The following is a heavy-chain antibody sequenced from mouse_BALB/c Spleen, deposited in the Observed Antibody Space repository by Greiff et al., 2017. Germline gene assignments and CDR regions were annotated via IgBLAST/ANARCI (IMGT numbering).Heavy chain of an antibody. V-gene: IGHV5-9-4*01. D-gene: IGHD3-3*01. CDR2: ISSGGSYT. J-gene: IGHJ2*01. CDR1: GFTFSSYA. CDR3: ARAGGRDYFDY. Sequence: EVQRVESGGGLVKPGGSLKLSCAASGFTFSSYAMSWVRQSPEKRLEWVAEISSGGSYTYYPDTVTGRFTISRDNAKNTLYLEMSSLRSEDTAMYYCARAGGRDYFDYWGQGTTLTVSS.